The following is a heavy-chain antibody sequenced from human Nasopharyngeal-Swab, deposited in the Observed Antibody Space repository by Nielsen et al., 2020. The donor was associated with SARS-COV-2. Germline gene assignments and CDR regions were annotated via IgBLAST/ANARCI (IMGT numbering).Heavy chain of an antibody. Sequence: GASLTLSCAASGFIFSAPAIHWVRQASGKGLEWVGRLGDKDHNYATTYGASVQGRFTISRDDSKNTAFLQMDSLKTEDTALYYCTTDFYFDYWGQGTLVTVSS. CDR3: TTDFYFDY. CDR1: GFIFSAPA. V-gene: IGHV3-73*01. CDR2: LGDKDHNYAT. J-gene: IGHJ4*02.